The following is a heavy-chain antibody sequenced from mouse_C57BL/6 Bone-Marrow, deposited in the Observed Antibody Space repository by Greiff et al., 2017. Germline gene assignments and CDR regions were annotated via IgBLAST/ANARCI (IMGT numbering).Heavy chain of an antibody. Sequence: VQLQQSGAELVRPGASVKLSCTASGFNIKDDYMHWVKQRPEQGLEWIGWIDPENGDTEYASKFQGKATITADTSSNTAYLQLSSLTSEDTAVYYWTTGGDEAYWGQGTLVTVSA. CDR1: GFNIKDDY. V-gene: IGHV14-4*01. J-gene: IGHJ3*01. CDR3: TTGGDEAY. CDR2: IDPENGDT. D-gene: IGHD3-3*01.